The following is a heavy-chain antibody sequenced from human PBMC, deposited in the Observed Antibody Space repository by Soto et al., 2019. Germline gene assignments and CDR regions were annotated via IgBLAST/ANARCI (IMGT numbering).Heavy chain of an antibody. D-gene: IGHD3-10*01. CDR1: GFTFSSYA. J-gene: IGHJ4*02. CDR3: ARDPMGRYYGSGSYYFDY. V-gene: IGHV3-30-3*01. CDR2: ISYDGSNK. Sequence: QVQLVESGGGVVQPGRSLRLSCAASGFTFSSYAMHWVRQAPGKGLEWVAVISYDGSNKYYADYVKGRFTISRDNSKNTLYLQMKSLRAEDTAVHYCARDPMGRYYGSGSYYFDYWGQGTLVTVSS.